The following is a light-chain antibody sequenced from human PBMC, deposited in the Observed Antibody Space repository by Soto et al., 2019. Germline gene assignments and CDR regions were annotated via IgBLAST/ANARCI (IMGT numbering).Light chain of an antibody. CDR3: QQYGSSPQT. CDR2: GAS. J-gene: IGKJ1*01. CDR1: QSVSSSY. Sequence: EIVLTQSPGTLSLSPGERATLSCRASQSVSSSYFAWYQQRPGQAPRLLIYGASSRATGIPDRLSGSGSGKDFTLTISRLEPEDFAVYYCQQYGSSPQTFGQGTKVEIK. V-gene: IGKV3-20*01.